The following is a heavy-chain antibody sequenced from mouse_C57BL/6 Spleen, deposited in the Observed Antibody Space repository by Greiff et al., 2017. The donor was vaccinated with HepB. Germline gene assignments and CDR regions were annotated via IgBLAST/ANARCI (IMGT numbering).Heavy chain of an antibody. D-gene: IGHD2-5*01. V-gene: IGHV1-64*01. CDR1: GYTFTSYW. J-gene: IGHJ2*01. CDR2: IHPNSGST. Sequence: VQLQQPGAELVKPGASVKLSCKASGYTFTSYWMHWVKQRPGQGLEWIGMIHPNSGSTNYNEKFKSKATLTVDKSSSTAYMQLSSLTSEDSAVYYCAREELYSNLWYFDYWGQGTTLTVSS. CDR3: AREELYSNLWYFDY.